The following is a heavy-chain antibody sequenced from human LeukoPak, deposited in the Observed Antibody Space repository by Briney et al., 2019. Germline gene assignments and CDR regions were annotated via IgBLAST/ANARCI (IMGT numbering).Heavy chain of an antibody. CDR3: ARGGDYLFDY. J-gene: IGHJ4*02. V-gene: IGHV4-59*01. CDR1: GGSISSYY. CDR2: IYYSGTT. Sequence: PSETLSLTCTVSGGSISSYYWGWIRQPPGKGLECIGYIYYSGTTNYNPSLKSRVTISVDTSKNQFSLKLRSVTAADTAVYYCARGGDYLFDYWGQGTLVTVSS. D-gene: IGHD4-17*01.